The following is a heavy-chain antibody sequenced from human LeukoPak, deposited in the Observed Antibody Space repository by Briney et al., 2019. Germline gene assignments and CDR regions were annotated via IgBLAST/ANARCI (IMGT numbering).Heavy chain of an antibody. V-gene: IGHV4-34*01. J-gene: IGHJ4*02. CDR1: GGSFSGYY. CDR2: INHSGST. CDR3: AKVPDYYDSSGYAYYFDY. D-gene: IGHD3-22*01. Sequence: SQTLSLTCAVYGGSFSGYYWSWIRQPPGKGLEWIGEINHSGSTNYNPSLKSRVTLSVDTSKNQFSLKLSSVTAADTAVYYCAKVPDYYDSSGYAYYFDYWGQGTLVTVSS.